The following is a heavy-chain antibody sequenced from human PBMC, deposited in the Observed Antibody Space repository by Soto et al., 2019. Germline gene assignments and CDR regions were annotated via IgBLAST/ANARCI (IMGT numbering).Heavy chain of an antibody. CDR3: AKDIGELQNYYYGMDV. D-gene: IGHD1-26*01. CDR1: GFTFSSYG. V-gene: IGHV3-30*18. J-gene: IGHJ6*02. CDR2: ISYDGSNK. Sequence: PGGSLRLSCAASGFTFSSYGMHWVRQAPGEGLEWVAVISYDGSNKYYADSVKGRFTISRDNSKNTLYLQMNSLRAEDTAVYYCAKDIGELQNYYYGMDVWGQGTTVTVSS.